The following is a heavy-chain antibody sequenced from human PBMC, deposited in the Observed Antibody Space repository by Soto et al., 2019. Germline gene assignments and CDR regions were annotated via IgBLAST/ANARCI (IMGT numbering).Heavy chain of an antibody. CDR3: ARDVIRYCSSTSCYPKADYYYGMDV. CDR1: GFTFSSYS. D-gene: IGHD2-2*01. CDR2: ISSSSSYI. J-gene: IGHJ6*02. Sequence: PSETLSLSCAASGFTFSSYSMNWVRQAPGKGLEWVSSISSSSSYIYYADSVKGRFTISRDNAKNSLYLQMNSLRAEDTAVYYCARDVIRYCSSTSCYPKADYYYGMDVWGQGTTVTVSS. V-gene: IGHV3-21*01.